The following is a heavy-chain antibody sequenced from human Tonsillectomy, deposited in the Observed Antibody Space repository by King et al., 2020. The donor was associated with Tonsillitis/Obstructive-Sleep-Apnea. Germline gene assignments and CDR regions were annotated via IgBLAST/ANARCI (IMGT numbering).Heavy chain of an antibody. CDR3: VRSAGHFDY. J-gene: IGHJ4*02. Sequence: VQLVESGGGLVQPGGSLRLSCSASGFTFSSYALHWVRQAPGKELECVSTISSNGGGTHYADSVKGKFTISRDNSKNTLYLQMSSLRVEDTAVYYCVRSAGHFDYWGQGTQVTVSS. CDR1: GFTFSSYA. CDR2: ISSNGGGT. V-gene: IGHV3-64D*06.